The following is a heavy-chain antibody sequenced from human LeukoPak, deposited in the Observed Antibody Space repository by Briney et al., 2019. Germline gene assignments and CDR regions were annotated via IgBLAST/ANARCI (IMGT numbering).Heavy chain of an antibody. D-gene: IGHD3-10*01. CDR3: VRGGFSLDR. CDR1: GFTFNTYW. CDR2: INGDGREK. V-gene: IGHV3-7*01. J-gene: IGHJ5*02. Sequence: GGSLRLSCAASGFTFNTYWMTWVRQAPGKGLEWVANINGDGREKYYVDSVKGRIFISRDNARHSLYLQMNSPRAEDTAVYYCVRGGFSLDRWGQGALVTVSS.